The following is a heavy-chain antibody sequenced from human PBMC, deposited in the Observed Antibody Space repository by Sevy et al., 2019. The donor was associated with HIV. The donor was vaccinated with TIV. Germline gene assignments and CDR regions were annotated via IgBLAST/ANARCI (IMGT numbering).Heavy chain of an antibody. V-gene: IGHV3-66*01. D-gene: IGHD2-21*02. CDR2: IYSGGGT. Sequence: GGSLRLSCAVSGFTVRSSHMTWIRQAPGKGLEWVSIIYSGGGTYLSDSVRGRFTISRDNSKNTLFLQMNSLRVEDTAVYYCARGGGSYCGVDCTRDFDSWGQGTLVTVSS. CDR1: GFTVRSSH. J-gene: IGHJ4*01. CDR3: ARGGGSYCGVDCTRDFDS.